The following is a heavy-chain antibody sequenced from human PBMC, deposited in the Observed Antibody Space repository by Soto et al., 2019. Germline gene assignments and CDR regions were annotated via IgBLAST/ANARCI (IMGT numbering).Heavy chain of an antibody. Sequence: SSVKVSCKASVCIFSSYAISWVRQAPGQGLEWMGGIIPILGTANYAQKFQGRVTITADESTSTAYMELSSLRSEDTAVYYGARHGPYSSRWRRFDYWGQGTLVTVS. CDR2: IIPILGTA. CDR3: ARHGPYSSRWRRFDY. CDR1: VCIFSSYA. D-gene: IGHD6-19*01. J-gene: IGHJ4*02. V-gene: IGHV1-69*13.